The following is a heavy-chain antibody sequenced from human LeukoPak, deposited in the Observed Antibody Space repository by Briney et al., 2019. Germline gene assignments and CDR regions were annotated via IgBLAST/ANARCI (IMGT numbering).Heavy chain of an antibody. CDR2: ISHDGNNK. Sequence: PGGSLRLSCATSGFTFTTHGMHWVRQAPGKGLEWVASISHDGNNKLYADSVKGRFTIYREDSKNTLYLQMSSLRAEDTAVYYCAKDQGDSYAEIFDYWGQGTLVTVSS. D-gene: IGHD5-18*01. CDR1: GFTFTTHG. J-gene: IGHJ4*02. V-gene: IGHV3-30*18. CDR3: AKDQGDSYAEIFDY.